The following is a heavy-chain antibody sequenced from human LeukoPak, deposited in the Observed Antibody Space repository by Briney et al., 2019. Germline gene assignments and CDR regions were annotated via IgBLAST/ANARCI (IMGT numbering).Heavy chain of an antibody. CDR2: ISGSGGST. Sequence: GRSLRLSCAASGFTFSSYAMHWVRQAPGKGLEWVSAISGSGGSTYYADSVKGRFTISRDNSKNTLYLQMNSLRAEDTAVYYCAKDPNDCSSTSCYSTHGDAFDIWGQGTMVTVSS. CDR1: GFTFSSYA. J-gene: IGHJ3*02. CDR3: AKDPNDCSSTSCYSTHGDAFDI. V-gene: IGHV3-23*01. D-gene: IGHD2-2*01.